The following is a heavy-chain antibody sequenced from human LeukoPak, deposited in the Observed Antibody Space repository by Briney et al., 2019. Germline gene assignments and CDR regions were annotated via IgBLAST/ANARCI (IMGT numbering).Heavy chain of an antibody. J-gene: IGHJ4*02. CDR1: GDSISSYY. CDR2: FYYSGST. CDR3: ARDFDTSSYYFHY. V-gene: IGHV4-59*12. D-gene: IGHD3-22*01. Sequence: SDTLSLTCTVSGDSISSYYWSWIRQPPGKGLEWIRYFYYSGSTNYNPSLKSRVTISVDTSKNQFSLKLSSVTAADTAVYYCARDFDTSSYYFHYWGQGTLVTVSS.